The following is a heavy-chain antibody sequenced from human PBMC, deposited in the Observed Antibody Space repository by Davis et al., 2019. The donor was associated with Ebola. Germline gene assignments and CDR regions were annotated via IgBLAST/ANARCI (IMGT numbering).Heavy chain of an antibody. CDR1: GFTLSSFG. CDR2: ISYDGSNA. D-gene: IGHD2-21*02. J-gene: IGHJ2*01. V-gene: IGHV3-30*03. CDR3: VRDPALVVTGGGWFFGL. Sequence: GESLKISCAASGFTLSSFGMHWVRQAPGKGLEWVAVISYDGSNAHYADSVKGRFTISRDNSKNTQYLEMNSLRAEDTAVYYCVRDPALVVTGGGWFFGLWGRGTLVTVSS.